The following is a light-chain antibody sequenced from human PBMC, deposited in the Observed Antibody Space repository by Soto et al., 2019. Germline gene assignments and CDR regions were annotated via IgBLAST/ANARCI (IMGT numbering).Light chain of an antibody. CDR1: QSVSSTF. Sequence: EIVLMQSPSTLSLSPGERATLSCRASQSVSSTFLSWYQQKPGQAPRLLIFDASNRATGIPDRFSGSGSGTDFTLTISRLEPEDFAVYFCQQYDNSPYTFGQGTKLEI. CDR3: QQYDNSPYT. V-gene: IGKV3-20*01. J-gene: IGKJ2*01. CDR2: DAS.